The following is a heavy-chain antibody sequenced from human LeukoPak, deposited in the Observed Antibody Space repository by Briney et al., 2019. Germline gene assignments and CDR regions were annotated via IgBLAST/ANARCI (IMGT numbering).Heavy chain of an antibody. V-gene: IGHV5-51*01. Sequence: GESLKISCNASGYPFTSYWIAWVRQMPGKGLEWMGMIWPGDSDTRYSPSFQGQVTISADKSISTAYLQWSSLKASDTAMYYCARPGISAWFPGDYWGQGTLVTVSS. D-gene: IGHD3-10*01. CDR1: GYPFTSYW. CDR2: IWPGDSDT. CDR3: ARPGISAWFPGDY. J-gene: IGHJ4*02.